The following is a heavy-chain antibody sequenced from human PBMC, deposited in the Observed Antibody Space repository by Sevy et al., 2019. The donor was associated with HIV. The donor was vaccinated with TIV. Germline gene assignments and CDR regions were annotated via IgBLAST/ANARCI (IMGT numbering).Heavy chain of an antibody. CDR1: GYSFTTYR. Sequence: ASVKVYCKASGYSFTTYRITWLRQAPGQGLEWMGWISPHNGDTNYVQNLQGRVTMITDTSTSTAYMELRSLRSDDTAGYYCARAYCSGGSCYSLAYRGQGTRVTVSS. CDR3: ARAYCSGGSCYSLAY. J-gene: IGHJ4*02. CDR2: ISPHNGDT. D-gene: IGHD2-15*01. V-gene: IGHV1-18*01.